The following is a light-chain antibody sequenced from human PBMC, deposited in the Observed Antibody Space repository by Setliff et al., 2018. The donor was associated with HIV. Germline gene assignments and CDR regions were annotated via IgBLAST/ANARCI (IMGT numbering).Light chain of an antibody. Sequence: QSVLSQPASVSGSPGQSITISCTGTSSDVGGYRYVSWYQQRPGKAPKLMIYDVSNRPSGVSNRCSGSKSGKTASLTISGLQTEDEADYYCSSYTSTNTRVVGTGTKVTVL. CDR1: SSDVGGYRY. V-gene: IGLV2-14*03. CDR2: DVS. CDR3: SSYTSTNTRV. J-gene: IGLJ1*01.